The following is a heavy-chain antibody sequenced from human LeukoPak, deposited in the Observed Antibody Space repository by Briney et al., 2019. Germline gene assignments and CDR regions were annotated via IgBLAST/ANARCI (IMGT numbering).Heavy chain of an antibody. CDR2: INPNSGGT. J-gene: IGHJ4*02. CDR3: ARVVAAAGTLDY. CDR1: GYTFTGYY. Sequence: ASVKVSCKASGYTFTGYYMRWVRQAPGQGLEWIGWINPNSGGTNYAQKFQGRVTMTRDTSISTAYMELSRLRSDDTAVYYCARVVAAAGTLDYWGQGTLVTVSS. V-gene: IGHV1-2*02. D-gene: IGHD6-13*01.